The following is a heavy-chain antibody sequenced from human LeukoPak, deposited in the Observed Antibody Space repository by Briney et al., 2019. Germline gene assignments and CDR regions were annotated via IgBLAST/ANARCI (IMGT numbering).Heavy chain of an antibody. V-gene: IGHV3-7*01. CDR3: ASCSAYFQPRLAVY. CDR2: IKEDGSAK. CDR1: GFTFSNNW. J-gene: IGHJ4*02. D-gene: IGHD3-22*01. Sequence: GGSLRLSCAASGFTFSNNWMSWVRQAPGKGLEWVANIKEDGSAKYYVDSVKGRFSISRDNAKNSLYLQMNNLRAEDAGVYYCASCSAYFQPRLAVYWGQGTLVIVSS.